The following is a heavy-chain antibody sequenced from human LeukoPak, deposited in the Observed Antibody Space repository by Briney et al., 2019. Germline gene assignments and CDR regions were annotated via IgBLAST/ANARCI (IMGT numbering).Heavy chain of an antibody. CDR3: ARGRVGWLPDY. Sequence: GGSLRLSCAASGFTFSSYWMHWVRQAPGKGLVWVSRINSDGSSTSYADSVKGRFTISRDNAKNTLYLQMNSLRAEDTAVYYCARGRVGWLPDYWGQGTLVTVSS. CDR2: INSDGSST. D-gene: IGHD5-12*01. CDR1: GFTFSSYW. J-gene: IGHJ4*02. V-gene: IGHV3-74*01.